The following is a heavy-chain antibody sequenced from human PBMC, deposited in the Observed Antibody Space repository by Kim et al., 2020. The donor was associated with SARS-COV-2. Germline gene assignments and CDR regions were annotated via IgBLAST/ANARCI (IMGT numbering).Heavy chain of an antibody. CDR1: GGSISSSNYY. CDR2: LDYSGST. CDR3: ARDHTDTAFDY. D-gene: IGHD5-18*01. V-gene: IGHV4-39*07. J-gene: IGHJ4*02. Sequence: SETLSLTCTVSGGSISSSNYYWGWIRQPPGKGLEWIGNLDYSGSTYYNPSLKSRVTISVDTSKNQFSLKLSSVTAADTAVYYCARDHTDTAFDYWGQGTLVTVSS.